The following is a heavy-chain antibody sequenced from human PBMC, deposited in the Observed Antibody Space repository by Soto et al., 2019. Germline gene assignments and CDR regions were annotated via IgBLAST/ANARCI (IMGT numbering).Heavy chain of an antibody. CDR2: IFYTENT. CDR3: ARVNRGAVDY. Sequence: SETLSLTCTVSGVSISSYYWSWIRQPPGKGLEWIGSIFYTENTDYNPSLKSRVTISIDTSKKQFSLNLRSVTAADTAIYYCARVNRGAVDYWGQGTLVTVSS. CDR1: GVSISSYY. V-gene: IGHV4-59*01. J-gene: IGHJ4*02.